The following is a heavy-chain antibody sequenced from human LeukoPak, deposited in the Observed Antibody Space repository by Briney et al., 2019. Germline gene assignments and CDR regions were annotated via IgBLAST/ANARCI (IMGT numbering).Heavy chain of an antibody. Sequence: PSETLSLTCTVSGGSISSGSYYWGWIRQPPGKGLEWIGSIYYSGSTYYNPSLKSRVTISVDTSKNQFSLKLSSVTAADTAVYYCAEGTKSFFDYWGQGTLVTVSS. J-gene: IGHJ4*02. CDR2: IYYSGST. CDR1: GGSISSGSYY. D-gene: IGHD3-10*01. CDR3: AEGTKSFFDY. V-gene: IGHV4-39*01.